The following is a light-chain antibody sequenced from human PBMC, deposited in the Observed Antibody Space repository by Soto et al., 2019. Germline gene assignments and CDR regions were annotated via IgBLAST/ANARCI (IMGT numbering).Light chain of an antibody. CDR2: DAS. V-gene: IGKV3-11*01. CDR1: QSVSNY. Sequence: EVVLTQSPATLSLSPGERATLSCRASQSVSNYLAWYQQKPGQAPRLLIYDASKRATGIPARFSGSGSGTDFTLTISSLEPEDFAVYYCQQRSNWRSSFGQGTKLEIK. CDR3: QQRSNWRSS. J-gene: IGKJ2*01.